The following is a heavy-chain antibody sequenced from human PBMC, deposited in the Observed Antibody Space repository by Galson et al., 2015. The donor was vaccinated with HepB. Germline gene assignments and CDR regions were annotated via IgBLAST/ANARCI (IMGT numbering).Heavy chain of an antibody. V-gene: IGHV3-23*01. D-gene: IGHD3-9*01. CDR1: GFTFSSYA. CDR2: ISGSGGST. Sequence: SLRLSCAASGFTFSSYAMSWVRQAPGKGLEWVSAISGSGGSTYYADSVKGRFTISRDNSKNTLYLQMNSLRAEDTAVYYCAKERTPYDFLTPYFDYWGQGTLVTVSS. J-gene: IGHJ4*02. CDR3: AKERTPYDFLTPYFDY.